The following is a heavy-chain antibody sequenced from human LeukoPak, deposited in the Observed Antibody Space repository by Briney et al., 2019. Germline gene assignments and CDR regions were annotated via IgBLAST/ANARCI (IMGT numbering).Heavy chain of an antibody. CDR2: IIPILGIA. CDR1: GGTFSSYA. J-gene: IGHJ4*02. CDR3: ASLYYYDSSGYYGGNYFDY. Sequence: ASVKVSCKASGGTFSSYAISWVRQAPGQGLEWMGRIIPILGIANYAQKFQGRVTITADKSTSTAYMELSSLRSEDTAVYYCASLYYYDSSGYYGGNYFDYWGQGTLVTVST. V-gene: IGHV1-69*04. D-gene: IGHD3-22*01.